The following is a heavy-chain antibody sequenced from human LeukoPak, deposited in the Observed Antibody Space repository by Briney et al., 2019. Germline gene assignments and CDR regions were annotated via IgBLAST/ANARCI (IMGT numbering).Heavy chain of an antibody. CDR2: IILIFGTA. J-gene: IGHJ4*02. Sequence: ASVKVSCKASGGTFSSYAISWVRQAPGQGLEWMGGIILIFGTANYAQKFQGRVTITADESTSTAYMELSSLRSEDTAVYYCASREDIVAPDFDYWGQGTLVTVSS. CDR1: GGTFSSYA. CDR3: ASREDIVAPDFDY. D-gene: IGHD5-12*01. V-gene: IGHV1-69*13.